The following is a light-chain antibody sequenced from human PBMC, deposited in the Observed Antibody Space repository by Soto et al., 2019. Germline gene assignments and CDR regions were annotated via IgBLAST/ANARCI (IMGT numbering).Light chain of an antibody. J-gene: IGKJ5*01. CDR1: QYVSGY. CDR2: DTS. CDR3: QQCNNWPIT. Sequence: EPVWTQSPATLSLSPGERATLCCRASQYVSGYLAWYQQKPGQAPRILIYDTSNRAPGTPARFSGSGSGSDFNLTISRLETEDFALYDCQQCNNWPITFGQGTRLEIK. V-gene: IGKV3-11*01.